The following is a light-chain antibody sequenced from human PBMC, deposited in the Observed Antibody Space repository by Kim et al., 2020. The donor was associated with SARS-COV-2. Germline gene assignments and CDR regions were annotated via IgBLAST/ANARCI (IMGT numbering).Light chain of an antibody. CDR2: SIS. Sequence: SPGERATLSCRASQSIRNNYLAWYQQKPGQAPRLLIYSISSRASGVPDRFSGSGSGTDFTLTISSLQSEDSAVYYCQQHSAWPLTFGGGTKVDIK. J-gene: IGKJ4*01. CDR3: QQHSAWPLT. CDR1: QSIRNNY. V-gene: IGKV3-20*01.